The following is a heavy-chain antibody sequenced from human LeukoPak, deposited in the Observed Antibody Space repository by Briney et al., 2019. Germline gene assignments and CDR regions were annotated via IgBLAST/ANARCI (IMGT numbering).Heavy chain of an antibody. J-gene: IGHJ6*03. CDR2: IYTSGST. D-gene: IGHD5-24*01. V-gene: IGHV4-61*02. CDR1: GGSISSGSYY. CDR3: ARAGPLWGEMATIFTVDYYMDV. Sequence: SETLSLTCTVSGGSISSGSYYWSWIRQPAGKGLEWIGRIYTSGSTNYNPSLKSRVTISVDTSKNQFSLKLSSVTAADTAVYYCARAGPLWGEMATIFTVDYYMDVWGKGTTVTISS.